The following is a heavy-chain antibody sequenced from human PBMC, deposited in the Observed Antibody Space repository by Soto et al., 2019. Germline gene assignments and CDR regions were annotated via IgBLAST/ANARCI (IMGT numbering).Heavy chain of an antibody. D-gene: IGHD1-26*01. V-gene: IGHV3-30*01. CDR3: AIARVWSSSHDH. Sequence: GGSLRLSCVGSGFTFSNSAMHWVRQAPGKGLEWVAFISYDGSEIFYADSVKGRFTISRDNPKNTLVLHMNSPRADDTAAYYSAIARVWSSSHDHWGQGTLVTVSS. CDR1: GFTFSNSA. J-gene: IGHJ4*02. CDR2: ISYDGSEI.